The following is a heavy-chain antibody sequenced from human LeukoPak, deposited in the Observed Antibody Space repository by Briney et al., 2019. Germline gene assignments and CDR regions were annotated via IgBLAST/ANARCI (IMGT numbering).Heavy chain of an antibody. Sequence: SETLSLTCAVYGGSFSVYYWTWIRQPPGKGLEWIGEVSQSGSTNYNVSLKSRVTISLDTSKNQFSLKLSSVTAADTAVYYCARLCSGGSCSSDCWGQGTLVTVSS. CDR2: VSQSGST. J-gene: IGHJ4*02. D-gene: IGHD2-15*01. CDR1: GGSFSVYY. V-gene: IGHV4-34*01. CDR3: ARLCSGGSCSSDC.